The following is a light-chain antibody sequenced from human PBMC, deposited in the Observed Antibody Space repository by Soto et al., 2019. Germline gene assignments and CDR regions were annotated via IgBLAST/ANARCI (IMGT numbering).Light chain of an antibody. CDR1: QSVSSN. V-gene: IGKV3-15*01. J-gene: IGKJ1*01. CDR3: QQYNNWPLT. CDR2: GAS. Sequence: EIVMTQSPATLSVSPGERATLSCRASQSVSSNLAWYQQKPGQAPSLLIYGASTRATGIAARFSGSGSGTDFTLTISSLQSEDFAVYYCQQYNNWPLTFGQGTKVEIK.